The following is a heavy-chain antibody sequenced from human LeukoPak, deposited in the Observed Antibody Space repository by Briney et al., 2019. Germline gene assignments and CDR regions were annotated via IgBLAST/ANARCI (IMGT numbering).Heavy chain of an antibody. CDR1: GSTFTSYW. CDR3: ARHSNWFDP. Sequence: GESLKISFKGSGSTFTSYWIGWVRQLPGKGLEWMGIIYPGDSDTRYSPSFQGQVTISANKSISTAYLQWSSLKASDTAMYYCARHSNWFDPWGQGTLVTVSS. V-gene: IGHV5-51*01. J-gene: IGHJ5*02. CDR2: IYPGDSDT.